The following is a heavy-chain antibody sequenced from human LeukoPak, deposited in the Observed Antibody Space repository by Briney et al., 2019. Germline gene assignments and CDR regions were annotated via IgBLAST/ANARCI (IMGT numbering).Heavy chain of an antibody. CDR2: IYSGGST. J-gene: IGHJ4*02. CDR1: GVTVRVNY. D-gene: IGHD2-2*01. CDR3: ARDGSYARSFDY. Sequence: PWGSLRLFCAASGVTVRVNYMSWVRQAPGKGLGWVSVIYSGGSTYYADSVKGRFTISRDNSKNTVYLQMSSLRAEDTAVYYCARDGSYARSFDYWGQGTLVTVSS. V-gene: IGHV3-53*01.